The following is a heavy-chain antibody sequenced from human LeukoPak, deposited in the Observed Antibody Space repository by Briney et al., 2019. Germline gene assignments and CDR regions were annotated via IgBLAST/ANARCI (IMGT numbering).Heavy chain of an antibody. D-gene: IGHD3-16*02. J-gene: IGHJ4*02. Sequence: PSETLSLTCAVYGGSFSGYYWSWIRQPPGKGLEWIGEINHSGSTNYNPSLKSRVTISVDTSKNQFSLELSSVTAADTAVYYCARGRDYVWGSYRPFDYWGQGTLVTVSS. CDR2: INHSGST. CDR1: GGSFSGYY. CDR3: ARGRDYVWGSYRPFDY. V-gene: IGHV4-34*01.